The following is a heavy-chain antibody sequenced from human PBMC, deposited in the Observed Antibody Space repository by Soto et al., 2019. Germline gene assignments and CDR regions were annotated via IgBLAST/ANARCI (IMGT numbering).Heavy chain of an antibody. J-gene: IGHJ5*01. CDR3: ARNGYTNGWFHFDS. CDR2: IHHRGSS. D-gene: IGHD6-19*01. Sequence: QVQLQESGPGLVKPSATLSLTCPVSGGSISSTDWWPWFRQPPKTALEWIGEIHHRGSSTYKSSLEARVTMSVDRSKHHSSLQLTSVTSADPAVYSCARNGYTNGWFHFDSWGQGILVTVS. V-gene: IGHV4-4*02. CDR1: GGSISSTDW.